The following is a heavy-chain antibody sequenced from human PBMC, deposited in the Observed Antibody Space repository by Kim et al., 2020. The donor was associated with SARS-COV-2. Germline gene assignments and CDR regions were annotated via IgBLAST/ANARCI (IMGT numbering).Heavy chain of an antibody. J-gene: IGHJ4*02. D-gene: IGHD6-19*01. CDR2: ISSSGNTI. Sequence: GGSLRLSCVVSGFSFSDYEMNWVRQTPGKGLEWVSYISSSGNTIYYAASVKGRFTISRDNAKSSLYLQMNSLRAEDTAVYYCARDNGINSGWLYYFDYWGQGTLVTVSS. CDR1: GFSFSDYE. V-gene: IGHV3-48*03. CDR3: ARDNGINSGWLYYFDY.